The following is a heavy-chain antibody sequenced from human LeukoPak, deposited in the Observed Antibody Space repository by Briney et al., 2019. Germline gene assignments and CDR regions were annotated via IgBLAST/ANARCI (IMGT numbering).Heavy chain of an antibody. Sequence: SVKVSCRASGGTFSSYAISWVRQAPGQGLEWMGGIIPIFGTANYAQKFQGRVTITADKSTSTAYMELSSLRSEDTAVYYCARDLGYYDILTGYSPGAFDIWGQGTMVTVSS. J-gene: IGHJ3*02. CDR2: IIPIFGTA. CDR1: GGTFSSYA. CDR3: ARDLGYYDILTGYSPGAFDI. V-gene: IGHV1-69*06. D-gene: IGHD3-9*01.